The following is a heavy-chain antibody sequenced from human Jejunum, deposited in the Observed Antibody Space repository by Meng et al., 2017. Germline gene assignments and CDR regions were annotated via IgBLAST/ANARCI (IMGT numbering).Heavy chain of an antibody. CDR3: ARDFEALNGV. CDR2: IYHSGTT. J-gene: IGHJ1*01. Sequence: QVQLQESGPGLVKPSGTLSLTCAVSGGSISSSYWWSWVRQSPGKGLEWIGEIYHSGTTNYNPSLKSRVTLSVDKSKNQFSLNLSSVTAADTAVYFCARDFEALNGVWGQGTLVTVSS. D-gene: IGHD2-8*01. CDR1: GGSISSSYW. V-gene: IGHV4-4*02.